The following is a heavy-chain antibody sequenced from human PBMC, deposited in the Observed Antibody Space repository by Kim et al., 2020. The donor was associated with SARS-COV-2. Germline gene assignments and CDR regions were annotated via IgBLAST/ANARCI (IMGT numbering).Heavy chain of an antibody. CDR3: ARGRDTIFWHYFDY. J-gene: IGHJ4*02. V-gene: IGHV3-30-3*01. Sequence: GGSLRLSCAASGFTFSSYAMHWVRQAPGNGLEWVAAISYDGSNKYYADSVKGRFTISRDNSKNTLYLQMNSLRAEDTAVYYCARGRDTIFWHYFDYWGQGTLVTVSS. CDR1: GFTFSSYA. D-gene: IGHD3-9*01. CDR2: ISYDGSNK.